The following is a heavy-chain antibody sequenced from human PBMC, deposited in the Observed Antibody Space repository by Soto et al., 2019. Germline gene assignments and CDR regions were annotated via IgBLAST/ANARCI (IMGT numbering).Heavy chain of an antibody. CDR2: IYYSGST. V-gene: IGHV4-59*08. CDR1: GGSISSYY. Sequence: SETLSLTCTVSGGSISSYYWSWIRQPPGKGLEWIGYIYYSGSTNYNPSLKSRVTISVDTSKNQFSLKLSSVTAADTAVYYCANYDFGGGNFDCWGQGTLVNVSS. J-gene: IGHJ4*02. D-gene: IGHD3-3*01. CDR3: ANYDFGGGNFDC.